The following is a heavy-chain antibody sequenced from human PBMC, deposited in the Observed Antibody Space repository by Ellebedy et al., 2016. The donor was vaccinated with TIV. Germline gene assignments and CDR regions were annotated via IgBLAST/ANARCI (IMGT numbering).Heavy chain of an antibody. J-gene: IGHJ4*02. V-gene: IGHV3-30*07. CDR1: GFTFSNFA. CDR2: MSYDGSNK. Sequence: GGSLRLSCAASGFTFSNFAMHWVRQTPGKGLEWVAVMSYDGSNKYYADSVKGRFTISRDNSKNTLFLQMNSLRVEDTAVYYCARGPRGDSSGYSEDYWGQGTLVTVSS. D-gene: IGHD3-22*01. CDR3: ARGPRGDSSGYSEDY.